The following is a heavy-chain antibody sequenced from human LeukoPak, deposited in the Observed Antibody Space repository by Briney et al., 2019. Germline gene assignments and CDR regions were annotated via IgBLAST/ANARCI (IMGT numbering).Heavy chain of an antibody. CDR3: ARDRIGSSWYYFDY. Sequence: SETLSLTCTVSGGSISSSSYYWGWIRQPPGKGLEWIGSIYYSGSTYYNPSLKSRVTISVDTSKNQFSLKLSSVTAADTAVYYCARDRIGSSWYYFDYWGQGTLVTVSS. CDR2: IYYSGST. D-gene: IGHD6-13*01. J-gene: IGHJ4*02. CDR1: GGSISSSSYY. V-gene: IGHV4-39*07.